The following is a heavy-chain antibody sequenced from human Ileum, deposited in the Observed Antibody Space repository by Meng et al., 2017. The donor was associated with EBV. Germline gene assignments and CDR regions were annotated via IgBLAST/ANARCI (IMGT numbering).Heavy chain of an antibody. Sequence: QLTLQEAGPGLVQPSQSLSLSCVISGDSVSSDKTAWNWIRQSPSRGLEWLGRTYRRSRWYYDYALSVKSRINISPDTFKNQVSLQLNSVTDEDTGIYYCATSRIAKFDRWGQGTLVTVSS. CDR1: GDSVSSDKTA. CDR3: ATSRIAKFDR. J-gene: IGHJ5*02. CDR2: TYRRSRWYY. V-gene: IGHV6-1*01.